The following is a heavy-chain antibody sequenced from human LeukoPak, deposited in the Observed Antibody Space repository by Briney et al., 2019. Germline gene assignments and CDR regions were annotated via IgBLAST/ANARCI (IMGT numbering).Heavy chain of an antibody. CDR3: AKGPHPYYYDSSGYYPRFGFDY. Sequence: PGGSLRLSCAASGFTFTTYGMTWVRQAPGKGLEWVSAIGAGGSNKYYADSVKGRFTISRDNSKNTLYLQMNSLRAEDTAVYYCAKGPHPYYYDSSGYYPRFGFDYWGQGTLVTVSS. J-gene: IGHJ4*02. D-gene: IGHD3-22*01. V-gene: IGHV3-23*01. CDR1: GFTFTTYG. CDR2: IGAGGSNK.